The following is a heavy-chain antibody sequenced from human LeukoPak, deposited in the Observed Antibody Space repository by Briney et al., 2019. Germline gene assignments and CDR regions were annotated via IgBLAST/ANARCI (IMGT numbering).Heavy chain of an antibody. CDR3: AREFTNWFDP. V-gene: IGHV3-23*01. Sequence: GGSLRLSCAASGFTFSSYGMSWVRQAPGKGLEWVSDISGSGGSTYYADSVKGRFTISRDNSKNTLYLQMNSLRAEDTAVYYCAREFTNWFDPWGQGTLVTVSS. CDR1: GFTFSSYG. J-gene: IGHJ5*02. CDR2: ISGSGGST.